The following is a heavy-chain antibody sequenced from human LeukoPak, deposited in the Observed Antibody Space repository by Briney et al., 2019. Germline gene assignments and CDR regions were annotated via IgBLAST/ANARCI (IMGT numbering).Heavy chain of an antibody. Sequence: KPSETLSLTCAVSGGSISSYYWTWIRQPAGKGLEWIGRIYTSGSTNYNPSLKSRVTMSVDTSKNQFSLKLSSVTAADTAVYYCARVVTDTSGLEAFDIWGQGTMVTVSS. CDR2: IYTSGST. D-gene: IGHD3-22*01. V-gene: IGHV4-4*07. CDR1: GGSISSYY. CDR3: ARVVTDTSGLEAFDI. J-gene: IGHJ3*02.